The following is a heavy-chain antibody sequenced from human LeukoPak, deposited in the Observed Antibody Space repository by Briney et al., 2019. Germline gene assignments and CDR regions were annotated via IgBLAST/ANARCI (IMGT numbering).Heavy chain of an antibody. CDR2: VYYSGKI. Sequence: PSETLSLTCTVSGDSISSYYWSWLRQPPGKGLEWIGNVYYSGKINYNSSLESRVTLSVDTSKNQFSLKLTSVTAADTAVYFCARARELAFMAYYFDYWGQETLATVSS. CDR1: GDSISSYY. D-gene: IGHD3-9*01. CDR3: ARARELAFMAYYFDY. V-gene: IGHV4-59*01. J-gene: IGHJ4*02.